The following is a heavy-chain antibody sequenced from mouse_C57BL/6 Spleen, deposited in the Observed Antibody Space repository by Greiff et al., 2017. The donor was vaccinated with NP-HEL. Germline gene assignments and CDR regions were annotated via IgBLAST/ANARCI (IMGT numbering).Heavy chain of an antibody. Sequence: VQLQQSGPELVKPGASVKISCKASGYAFSSSWMNWVKQRPGKGLEWIGRIYPGDGDTNYNGKFKGKATLTADKSSSTAYMQLSSLTSEDSAVYFCARDSKADYWGQGTTLTVSS. V-gene: IGHV1-82*01. CDR2: IYPGDGDT. D-gene: IGHD2-5*01. J-gene: IGHJ2*01. CDR3: ARDSKADY. CDR1: GYAFSSSW.